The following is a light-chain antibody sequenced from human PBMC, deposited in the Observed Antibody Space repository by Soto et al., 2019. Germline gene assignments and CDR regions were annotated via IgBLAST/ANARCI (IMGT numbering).Light chain of an antibody. J-gene: IGKJ1*01. CDR1: QSVSSSY. CDR2: DIF. V-gene: IGKV3-20*01. Sequence: EIVLTQSPGTLSLSPGERATLSCRASQSVSSSYLAWYQQKPGQAPRLVIYDIFTRATGVPTRISGSGSGTEFTLTISSLQSEDFAVYYCQQYGSSPTWTFGQGTKVDIK. CDR3: QQYGSSPTWT.